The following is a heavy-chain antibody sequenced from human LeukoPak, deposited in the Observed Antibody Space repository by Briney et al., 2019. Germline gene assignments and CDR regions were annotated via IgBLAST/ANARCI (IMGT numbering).Heavy chain of an antibody. CDR2: ISSSSSTI. Sequence: GGSLRLSCAASGFPFSGYSMNCVRQAPGKGLEWVSYISSSSSTIYYADSVKGRFTISRDNAKNSLYLQMNSLRAEDTAVYYCARDRADLLDPWGQGTLVTVSS. D-gene: IGHD3-3*01. CDR1: GFPFSGYS. J-gene: IGHJ5*02. V-gene: IGHV3-48*01. CDR3: ARDRADLLDP.